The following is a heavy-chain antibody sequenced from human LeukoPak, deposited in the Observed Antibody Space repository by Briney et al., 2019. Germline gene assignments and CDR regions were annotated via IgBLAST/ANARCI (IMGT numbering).Heavy chain of an antibody. J-gene: IGHJ4*02. CDR2: IYPGDSDT. Sequence: GESLQISCQGSGYIFTGYWIGWVRQLPGKGLEWMGIIYPGDSDTRYSPSLQGQVTISADKSISTAYLQWSSLKASDTAMYYCVRQGSYFDYWGQGTLVTVSS. CDR1: GYIFTGYW. V-gene: IGHV5-51*01. CDR3: VRQGSYFDY.